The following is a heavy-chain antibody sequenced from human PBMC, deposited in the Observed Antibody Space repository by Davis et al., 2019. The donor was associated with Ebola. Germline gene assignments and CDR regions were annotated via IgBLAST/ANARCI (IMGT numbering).Heavy chain of an antibody. CDR3: AGYYVLRYFDWLPPTYYGMDV. V-gene: IGHV4-39*01. D-gene: IGHD3-9*01. Sequence: PSETLSLTCTVSGGSISSSSYYWGWIRQPPGKGLEWIGSIYYSGSTYYNPSLKSRVTISVDTSKNQFSLKLSSVTAADTAVYYCAGYYVLRYFDWLPPTYYGMDVWGQGTTVTVSS. CDR1: GGSISSSSYY. J-gene: IGHJ6*02. CDR2: IYYSGST.